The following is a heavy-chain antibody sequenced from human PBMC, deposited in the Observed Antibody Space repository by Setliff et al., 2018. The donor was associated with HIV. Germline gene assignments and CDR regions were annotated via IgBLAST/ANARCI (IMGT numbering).Heavy chain of an antibody. CDR1: GYTFTSYY. D-gene: IGHD2-21*02. Sequence: RASVKVSCKASGYTFTSYYIHWVRQAPGQGLEWMGVITLRTGSTTYAQKFQGRVTMTRDTSTSTVYMQLSSLRSEDTAVYYCARDCGGDYSCSYYYGMDVWGHGTTVTVSS. J-gene: IGHJ6*02. CDR2: ITLRTGST. CDR3: ARDCGGDYSCSYYYGMDV. V-gene: IGHV1-46*01.